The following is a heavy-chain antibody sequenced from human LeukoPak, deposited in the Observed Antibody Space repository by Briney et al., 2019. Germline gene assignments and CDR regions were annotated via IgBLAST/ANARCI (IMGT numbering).Heavy chain of an antibody. CDR2: IYYSGST. J-gene: IGHJ6*04. V-gene: IGHV4-61*01. D-gene: IGHD3-10*01. Sequence: SETLSLTCTVSGGSVSSGSYYWSWIRQPPGKGLVWIGYIYYSGSTNYNPSLKSRVTISVDTSKNQFSLKLSSVTAADTAVYYCARDRLLWFGELSYGMDVWGKGTTVTVSS. CDR1: GGSVSSGSYY. CDR3: ARDRLLWFGELSYGMDV.